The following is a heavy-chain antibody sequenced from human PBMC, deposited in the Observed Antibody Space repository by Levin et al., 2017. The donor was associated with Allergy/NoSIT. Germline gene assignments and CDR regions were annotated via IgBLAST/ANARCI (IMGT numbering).Heavy chain of an antibody. CDR3: ARDDYVLGYCSSTSCSAPRYYYYGMDV. J-gene: IGHJ6*02. CDR2: IWYDGSNK. CDR1: GFTFSSYG. D-gene: IGHD2-2*01. V-gene: IGHV3-33*01. Sequence: GESLKISCAASGFTFSSYGMHWVRQAPGKGLEWVAVIWYDGSNKYYADSVKGRFTISRDNSKNTLYLQMNSLRAEDTAVYYCARDDYVLGYCSSTSCSAPRYYYYGMDVWGQGTTVTVSS.